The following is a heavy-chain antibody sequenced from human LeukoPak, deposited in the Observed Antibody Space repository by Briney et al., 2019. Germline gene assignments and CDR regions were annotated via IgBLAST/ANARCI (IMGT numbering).Heavy chain of an antibody. Sequence: SEPLSLTCSVSGGSINSHCWSWVRLPPGKRLGWIGYIFNTGNTNYNPSLASRVTMSVDTSRTQFFLRLSPVTAADTAIYYCASRPADTTWYGVFDYWSQGTLVTVSS. D-gene: IGHD3-10*01. V-gene: IGHV4-59*11. CDR3: ASRPADTTWYGVFDY. J-gene: IGHJ4*02. CDR1: GGSINSHC. CDR2: IFNTGNT.